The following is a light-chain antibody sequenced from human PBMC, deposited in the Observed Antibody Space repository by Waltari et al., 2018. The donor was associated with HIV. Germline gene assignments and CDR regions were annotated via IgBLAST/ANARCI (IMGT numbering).Light chain of an antibody. Sequence: QSVLTQPPSASGTPGQRVTISCSGGSSNIGSNYVFWYPLLPGTAPKLLVYRNAQRPSGVPARLSGSKSGTSASLAISGLRSEDEADYYCAAWDDSLSGYVFGTGTKVTVL. CDR2: RNA. J-gene: IGLJ1*01. CDR1: SSNIGSNY. CDR3: AAWDDSLSGYV. V-gene: IGLV1-47*01.